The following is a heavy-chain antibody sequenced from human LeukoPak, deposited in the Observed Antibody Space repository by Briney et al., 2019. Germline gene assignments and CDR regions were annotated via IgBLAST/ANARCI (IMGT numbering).Heavy chain of an antibody. Sequence: QPGGSLRLSCAASGFTFSSYAMSWVRQAPGKGLEWVSAISGSGGSTYYADSVKGRFTISRDNSKNTLYLQMNSLRAEDTAVYYCAKDRVRLREQQLDVDYWGQGTLVTVSS. CDR1: GFTFSSYA. CDR2: ISGSGGST. J-gene: IGHJ4*02. D-gene: IGHD6-13*01. CDR3: AKDRVRLREQQLDVDY. V-gene: IGHV3-23*01.